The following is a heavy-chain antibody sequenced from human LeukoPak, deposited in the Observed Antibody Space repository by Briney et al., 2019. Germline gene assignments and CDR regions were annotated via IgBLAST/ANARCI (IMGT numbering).Heavy chain of an antibody. J-gene: IGHJ3*02. CDR3: ARALGAVAGPEDAFDI. CDR1: GYTFTTYN. D-gene: IGHD6-19*01. CDR2: MNPNSANT. Sequence: GASVKVSCKASGYTFTTYNINWVRQASGQGLEYMGWMNPNSANTGYAQKFQGRVTIPRNTSISTAYMELSSLTSEDTAVYFCARALGAVAGPEDAFDIWGQGTMVTVSS. V-gene: IGHV1-8*03.